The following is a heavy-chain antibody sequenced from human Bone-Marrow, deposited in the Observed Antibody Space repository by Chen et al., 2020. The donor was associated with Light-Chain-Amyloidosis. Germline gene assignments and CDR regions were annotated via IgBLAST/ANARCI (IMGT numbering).Heavy chain of an antibody. CDR3: ARRGDGYNFDY. Sequence: EVQLEQSGPEVKKPGASLKISCKGLGYTFPNYWIGWVRQMPGKGLEWMGVIYPDDSDASYSPSFEGQVTISADKSITTAYLQWRSLKASDTAMYYCARRGDGYNFDYWGQGTLVTVSS. J-gene: IGHJ4*02. CDR1: GYTFPNYW. D-gene: IGHD5-12*01. V-gene: IGHV5-51*01. CDR2: IYPDDSDA.